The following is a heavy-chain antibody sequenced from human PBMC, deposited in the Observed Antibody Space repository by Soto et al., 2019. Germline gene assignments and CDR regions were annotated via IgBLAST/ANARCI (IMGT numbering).Heavy chain of an antibody. CDR2: ISGSGSST. D-gene: IGHD1-7*01. J-gene: IGHJ6*02. CDR3: AKPPGTGSLYYYYGMDV. V-gene: IGHV3-23*01. Sequence: PGGSLRLSCAASGFTVSSKYMSWVRQAPGKGLEWVSGISGSGSSTYYVDSVKGRFTISRDNSKNTLYLQMNSLRAEDTAVYYCAKPPGTGSLYYYYGMDVWGQGTTVTVSS. CDR1: GFTVSSKY.